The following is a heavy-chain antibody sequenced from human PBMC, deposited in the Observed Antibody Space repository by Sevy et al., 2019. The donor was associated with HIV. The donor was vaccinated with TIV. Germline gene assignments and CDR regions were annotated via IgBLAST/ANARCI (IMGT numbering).Heavy chain of an antibody. Sequence: ASVKVSCKASGYTFTGYYMHWVRQAPGQGLEWMGWINPNSGGTNYAQKFQGRVTMTRDTSNSTAYMELSRLRSDDTAVYYCARGNDIVVVPAAIPYYGMDVWGQGTTVTVSS. CDR3: ARGNDIVVVPAAIPYYGMDV. J-gene: IGHJ6*02. D-gene: IGHD2-2*01. CDR2: INPNSGGT. V-gene: IGHV1-2*02. CDR1: GYTFTGYY.